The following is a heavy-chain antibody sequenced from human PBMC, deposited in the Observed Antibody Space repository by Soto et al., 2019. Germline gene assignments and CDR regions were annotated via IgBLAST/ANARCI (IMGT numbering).Heavy chain of an antibody. CDR2: FYHSGNS. V-gene: IGHV4-59*01. Sequence: PAETLSLTCSVSGGSIRSYYWSWIRQSPEKGLEWIGYFYHSGNSNYNPSLKSRVTISVDTSKNQLSMSLRSVTAADTAVYFCEPISSVDPYSYVNGGLDVGGQGTRVPVSS. D-gene: IGHD5-18*01. CDR3: EPISSVDPYSYVNGGLDV. CDR1: GGSIRSYY. J-gene: IGHJ6*01.